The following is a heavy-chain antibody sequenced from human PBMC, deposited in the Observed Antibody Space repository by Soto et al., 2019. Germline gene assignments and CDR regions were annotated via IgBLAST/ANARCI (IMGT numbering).Heavy chain of an antibody. Sequence: PGGSLRLSCATSGFIFSNYVMSWVRQAPAKGLEWVSVISTTGVRTSYTESAKGRFTISRDNSRNTLFLQMSSLRAEYTAVYYCDKDPPYRSGSRNYFDNWGQVPMGTLSS. CDR1: GFIFSNYV. D-gene: IGHD6-19*01. V-gene: IGHV3-23*01. J-gene: IGHJ4*02. CDR3: DKDPPYRSGSRNYFDN. CDR2: ISTTGVRT.